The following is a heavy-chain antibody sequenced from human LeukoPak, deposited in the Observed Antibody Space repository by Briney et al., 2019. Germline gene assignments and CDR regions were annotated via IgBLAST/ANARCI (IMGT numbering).Heavy chain of an antibody. V-gene: IGHV4-34*01. CDR1: GGSFSGYY. CDR3: ARGGGLRLGELSLNPKYYFDY. Sequence: PSETLSLTCAVYGGSFSGYYWSWIRQPPGKGLEWIGEINHSGSTNYNPSLKSRVTISVDTSKNQFSLKLSSVTAADTAVYYCARGGGLRLGELSLNPKYYFDYWGQGTLVTVSS. D-gene: IGHD3-16*02. CDR2: INHSGST. J-gene: IGHJ4*02.